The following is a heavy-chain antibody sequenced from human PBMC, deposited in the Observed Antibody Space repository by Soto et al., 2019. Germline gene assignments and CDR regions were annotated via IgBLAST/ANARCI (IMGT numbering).Heavy chain of an antibody. J-gene: IGHJ5*02. D-gene: IGHD2-2*01. CDR2: IYYSGST. CDR3: ARGAGYCSSTSCYFGWFDP. V-gene: IGHV4-30-4*08. Sequence: TWETLSLTCAVYGGSFSGYYWSRIRQPPGKGLEWIGYIYYSGSTYYNPSLKSRVTISVDTSKNQFSLKLSSVTAADTAVYYCARGAGYCSSTSCYFGWFDPWGQGTLVTVSS. CDR1: GGSFSGYY.